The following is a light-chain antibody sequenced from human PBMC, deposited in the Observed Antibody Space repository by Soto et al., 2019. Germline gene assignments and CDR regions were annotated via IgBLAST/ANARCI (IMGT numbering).Light chain of an antibody. J-gene: IGKJ4*01. V-gene: IGKV1-39*01. Sequence: DIQMTQSPSSLSASVGDRVTITCRASQNIDNYLNWYQHKPGKAPMLLIYAASTLQSGVPSRFSGSGSGTDFTLTISGLQTEDFATYFCQESYTIPAVSFGGGTKVEIK. CDR2: AAS. CDR1: QNIDNY. CDR3: QESYTIPAVS.